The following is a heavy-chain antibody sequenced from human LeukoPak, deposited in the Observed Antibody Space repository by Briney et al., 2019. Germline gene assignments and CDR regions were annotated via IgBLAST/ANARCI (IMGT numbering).Heavy chain of an antibody. Sequence: PSETLSLTCTVSGGSISSYYWSWIRQPAGKVLEWIGRIYTSGSTNYNPSLKSRVTMSVDTSKNQFSLKLSSVTAADTAVYYCARGGSYYDIPTWYFDYWGQGTLVTVSS. J-gene: IGHJ4*02. CDR2: IYTSGST. CDR1: GGSISSYY. V-gene: IGHV4-4*07. CDR3: ARGGSYYDIPTWYFDY. D-gene: IGHD1-26*01.